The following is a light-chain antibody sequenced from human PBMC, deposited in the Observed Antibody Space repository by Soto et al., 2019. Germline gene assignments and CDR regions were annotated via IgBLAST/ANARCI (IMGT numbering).Light chain of an antibody. J-gene: IGKJ4*01. V-gene: IGKV2-28*01. Sequence: DIVLTQSPLSLPVTPGESASISCKASQSLLLSSGNNYLDWYLQKPGQSPQLLIYLGSTRASGVPDRFSGSGSGTYFTRKISTVEAEDVGVYYGAQALQTVTFGGGTKVEIK. CDR3: AQALQTVT. CDR1: QSLLLSSGNNY. CDR2: LGS.